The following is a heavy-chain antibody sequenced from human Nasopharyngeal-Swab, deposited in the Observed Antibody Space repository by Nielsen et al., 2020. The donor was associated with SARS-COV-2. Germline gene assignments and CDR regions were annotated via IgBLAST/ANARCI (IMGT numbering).Heavy chain of an antibody. D-gene: IGHD3-22*01. Sequence: GESLKISCVAFGFSLNRYAMIWVRQAPGKGLEWVGRSRNEAHSFTTEYAASVKGRFTISRDDSENSLYLQMNSLKIEDTAVYYCVRADISGYFDYWGQGTLVTVSS. J-gene: IGHJ4*02. CDR1: GFSLNRYA. CDR2: SRNEAHSFTT. CDR3: VRADISGYFDY. V-gene: IGHV3-72*01.